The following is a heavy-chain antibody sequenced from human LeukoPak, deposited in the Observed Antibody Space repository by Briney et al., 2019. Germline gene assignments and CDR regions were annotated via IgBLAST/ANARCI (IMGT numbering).Heavy chain of an antibody. J-gene: IGHJ4*02. CDR3: AGGDLVGAILDY. CDR1: GDSISSYY. CDR2: IYHSGST. V-gene: IGHV4-59*01. Sequence: PSETLSLTCTVSGDSISSYYWSWIRQPPGKGLEWIGYIYHSGSTNYNPSLKSRVTISIDTSKNQFSLKLSSVTAADTAVYYCAGGDLVGAILDYWGQGTLVTVSS. D-gene: IGHD1-26*01.